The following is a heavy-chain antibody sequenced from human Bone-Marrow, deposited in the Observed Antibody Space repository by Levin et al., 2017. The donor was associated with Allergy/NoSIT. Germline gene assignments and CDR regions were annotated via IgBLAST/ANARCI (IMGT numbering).Heavy chain of an antibody. CDR2: TYYRSKWYN. D-gene: IGHD2-2*01. CDR1: WDSVSSNSAA. J-gene: IGHJ6*02. V-gene: IGHV6-1*01. Sequence: SQTLSLTCAISWDSVSSNSAAWNWIRQSPSRGLEWLGRTYYRSKWYNDYAVSVKSRITINPDTSKNQFSLQLNSVTPEDTAVYYCAREGFVVVPAALPGMDGWGQGTTVTVSS. CDR3: AREGFVVVPAALPGMDG.